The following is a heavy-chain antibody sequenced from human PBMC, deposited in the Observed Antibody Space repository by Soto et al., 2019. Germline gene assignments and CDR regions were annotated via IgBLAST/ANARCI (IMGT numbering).Heavy chain of an antibody. CDR1: GFTFSSYG. CDR3: ARLRNKKDYYYYMDV. CDR2: IWYDGSNK. V-gene: IGHV3-33*01. Sequence: QVQLVESGGGVVQPGRSLRLSCAASGFTFSSYGMHWVRQAPGKGLEWVAVIWYDGSNKYYADSVKGRFTISRDNSKNTLYLQMNRLRAEDTAVYYCARLRNKKDYYYYMDVWGKGTTVTVSS. J-gene: IGHJ6*03.